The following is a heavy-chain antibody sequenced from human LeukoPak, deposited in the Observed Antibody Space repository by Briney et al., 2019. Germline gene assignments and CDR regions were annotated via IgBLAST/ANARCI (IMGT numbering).Heavy chain of an antibody. J-gene: IGHJ4*02. CDR2: IDPSDSYT. CDR3: ASGESSYARDY. Sequence: GESLKISCKGSGYSFTSYWIGWVRQMPGKGLEWMGRIDPSDSYTNYSPSFQGHVTISADKSISTAYLQWSSLKASDTAMYYCASGESSYARDYWGQGTLVTVSS. CDR1: GYSFTSYW. D-gene: IGHD5-18*01. V-gene: IGHV5-10-1*01.